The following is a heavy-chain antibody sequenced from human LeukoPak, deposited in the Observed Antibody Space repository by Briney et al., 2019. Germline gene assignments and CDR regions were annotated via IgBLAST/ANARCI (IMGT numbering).Heavy chain of an antibody. V-gene: IGHV3-48*01. J-gene: IGHJ2*01. Sequence: GGSLRLSCAASGFTFSSYSMNWVRQAPGKGLEWVSYISSSSSTIYYADSVKGRFTISRDNAKNSLYLQMNSLRAEDTAVYYCARAKTWYYYDSSGYPQKNWYFDLWGRGTLVTVSS. CDR1: GFTFSSYS. D-gene: IGHD3-22*01. CDR3: ARAKTWYYYDSSGYPQKNWYFDL. CDR2: ISSSSSTI.